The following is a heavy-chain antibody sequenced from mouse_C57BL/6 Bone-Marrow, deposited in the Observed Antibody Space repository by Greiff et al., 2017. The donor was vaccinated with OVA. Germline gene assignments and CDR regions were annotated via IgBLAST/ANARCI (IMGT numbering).Heavy chain of an antibody. CDR2: INSDGGST. Sequence: EVHLVESGGGLVQPGESLKLSCESNEYEFPSHDMSWVRKTPEKRLELVAAINSDGGSTYYPDTMERRFIISRDNTKKTLYLQMSSLRSEDTALYYCARRRIYYDYDGYAMDYWGQGTSVTVSS. CDR3: ARRRIYYDYDGYAMDY. D-gene: IGHD2-4*01. V-gene: IGHV5-2*01. J-gene: IGHJ4*01. CDR1: EYEFPSHD.